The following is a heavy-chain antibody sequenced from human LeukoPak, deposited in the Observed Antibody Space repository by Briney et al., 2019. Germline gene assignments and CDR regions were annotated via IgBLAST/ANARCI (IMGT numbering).Heavy chain of an antibody. CDR2: ISSSSSSYI. Sequence: GGSLRLSCAASGFTFSSYSMNWVRQAPGKGLEWVSSISSSSSSYIYYADSVKGRFTISRGNAKNSLYLQMNSLRAEDTAVYYCVRVVVVIRSWDYWGQGTLVTVSS. CDR1: GFTFSSYS. CDR3: VRVVVVIRSWDY. J-gene: IGHJ4*02. V-gene: IGHV3-21*01. D-gene: IGHD3-22*01.